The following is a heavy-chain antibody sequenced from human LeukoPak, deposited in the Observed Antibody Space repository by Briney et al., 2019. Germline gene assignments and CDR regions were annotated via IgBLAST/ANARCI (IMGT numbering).Heavy chain of an antibody. CDR2: INPSGGST. Sequence: ASVKVSCKASGYTFTSYYMHWVRQAPGQGLEWMGIINPSGGSTSYGQKFQGRVTITRQMSTSTVYMELSSLTSEDTAVYYCASSRLPTYNWFDPWGQGTLVTVSS. CDR1: GYTFTSYY. D-gene: IGHD5-18*01. V-gene: IGHV1-46*01. J-gene: IGHJ5*02. CDR3: ASSRLPTYNWFDP.